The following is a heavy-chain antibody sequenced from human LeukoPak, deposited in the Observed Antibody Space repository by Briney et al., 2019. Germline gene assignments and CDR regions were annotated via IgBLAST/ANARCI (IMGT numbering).Heavy chain of an antibody. CDR3: ARGWLQLSPFDY. CDR1: GFTFNNYA. D-gene: IGHD5-24*01. V-gene: IGHV3-30*04. Sequence: GGSLRLSCAASGFTFNNYAMNWVRQAPGKGLEWVAVVSYDESDKYYADSVKGRFTISRDNAKNSLYLQMNSLRAEDTAVYYCARGWLQLSPFDYWGQGTLVTVSS. CDR2: VSYDESDK. J-gene: IGHJ4*02.